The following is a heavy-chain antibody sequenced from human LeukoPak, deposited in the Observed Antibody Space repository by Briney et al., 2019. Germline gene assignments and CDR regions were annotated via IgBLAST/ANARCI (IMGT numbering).Heavy chain of an antibody. CDR2: ISYDGSNK. J-gene: IGHJ3*02. CDR3: ARDTRYYYDSRDPI. D-gene: IGHD3-22*01. Sequence: GGSLRLSCAASGFTFSSYGMHWVRQAPGKGLEWVAVISYDGSNKYYADSVKGRFTISRDNSKNTLYQQMNSLRAEDTAVYYCARDTRYYYDSRDPIWGQGTMVTVS. CDR1: GFTFSSYG. V-gene: IGHV3-30*19.